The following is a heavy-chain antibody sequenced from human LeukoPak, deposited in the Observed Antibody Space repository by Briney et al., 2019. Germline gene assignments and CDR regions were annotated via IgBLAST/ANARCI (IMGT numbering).Heavy chain of an antibody. D-gene: IGHD5-24*01. CDR1: GGSISSYY. CDR3: ARVGGDGYNFDY. CDR2: IYASGSP. V-gene: IGHV4-4*07. Sequence: SETLSLTCTVSGGSISSYYWSWVRQPAGKGLEWIGRIYASGSPYYNPSPRSRVTMSVDTSKNQFSLKLTSVTAADTAVYYCARVGGDGYNFDYWGQGTVVTVSS. J-gene: IGHJ4*02.